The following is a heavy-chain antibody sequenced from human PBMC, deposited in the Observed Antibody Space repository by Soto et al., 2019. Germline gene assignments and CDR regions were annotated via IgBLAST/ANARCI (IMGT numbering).Heavy chain of an antibody. CDR1: GYTFTSYD. CDR2: MNPNSGNT. Sequence: ASVKVSCKASGYTFTSYDINWVRQATGQGLEWMGWMNPNSGNTGYAQKFQGRVTMTRSTSISTAYMELSSLRSEDTAVYYCARGSRITMVRGVIRYYYYYMDVWGKGTTVTVSS. D-gene: IGHD3-10*01. J-gene: IGHJ6*03. V-gene: IGHV1-8*01. CDR3: ARGSRITMVRGVIRYYYYYMDV.